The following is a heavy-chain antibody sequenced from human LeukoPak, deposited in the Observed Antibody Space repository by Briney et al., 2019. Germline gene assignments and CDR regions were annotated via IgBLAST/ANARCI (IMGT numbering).Heavy chain of an antibody. CDR2: IYSGGST. Sequence: GGSLRLSCAASGFTVSSNYMSWVRQAPGKGLEWVSVIYSGGSTYYADSVKGRFTISRDNSKNTLYLQMNSLRAEDTAVYYCARGWSGQWPQPYYYYYGMDVWGQGTTVTVSS. CDR3: ARGWSGQWPQPYYYYYGMDV. D-gene: IGHD6-19*01. J-gene: IGHJ6*02. CDR1: GFTVSSNY. V-gene: IGHV3-53*05.